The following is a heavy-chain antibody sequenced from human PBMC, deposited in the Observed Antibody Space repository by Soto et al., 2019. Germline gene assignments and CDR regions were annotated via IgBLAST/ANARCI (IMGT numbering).Heavy chain of an antibody. CDR1: GFTFSSYE. CDR3: ARILGYYYYYYYGMDV. Sequence: GGSLRLSCAASGFTFSSYEMNWVRQAPGKGLEWVSYISSSGSTIYYADSVKGRFTISRDNAKNSLYLQMNSLRAEDTAVYYCARILGYYYYYYYGMDVWGQGTTVTVSS. D-gene: IGHD3-22*01. J-gene: IGHJ6*02. CDR2: ISSSGSTI. V-gene: IGHV3-48*03.